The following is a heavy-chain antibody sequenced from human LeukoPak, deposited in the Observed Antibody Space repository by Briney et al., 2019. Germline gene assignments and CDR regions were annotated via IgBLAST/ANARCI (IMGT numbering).Heavy chain of an antibody. CDR1: GYTFTSYG. V-gene: IGHV1-18*01. CDR3: ARGNYYGSGSYYEGDY. J-gene: IGHJ4*02. D-gene: IGHD3-10*01. CDR2: ISAYNGNT. Sequence: ASVKVSCKASGYTFTSYGISWVRQAPGQGLEWMGWISAYNGNTNYAQKLQGRVTMTTDTSTSTAYMELRSLRSDDTAVYYCARGNYYGSGSYYEGDYWGQGTLVTVSS.